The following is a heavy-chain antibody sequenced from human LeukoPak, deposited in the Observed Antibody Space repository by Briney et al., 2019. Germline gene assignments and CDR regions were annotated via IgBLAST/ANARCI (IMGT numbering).Heavy chain of an antibody. CDR1: GYTFTSYD. Sequence: ASVKVSCKASGYTFTSYDINWVRQATGQGLEWMGWMNPNSGNTGYAQKFQGRVTMTRNTSISTAYMELSSLRSEDTAVYYCARGPGYYYYYYMDVWAKGTTVTVSS. V-gene: IGHV1-8*01. D-gene: IGHD1-14*01. CDR2: MNPNSGNT. J-gene: IGHJ6*03. CDR3: ARGPGYYYYYYMDV.